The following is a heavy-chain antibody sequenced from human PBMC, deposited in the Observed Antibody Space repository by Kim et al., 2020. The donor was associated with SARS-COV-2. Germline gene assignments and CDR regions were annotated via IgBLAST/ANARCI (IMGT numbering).Heavy chain of an antibody. D-gene: IGHD1-1*01. Sequence: GASLQISCQSSGYSFTNYWIGWVRQMPGKGLEWMGIIYPGDSDTVYSPSFQGQVTISADKSISTAYLQWSSLKVSDTAVYYCMTGEHFFDYWGQGTLVTVSS. J-gene: IGHJ4*02. CDR3: MTGEHFFDY. CDR2: IYPGDSDT. V-gene: IGHV5-51*01. CDR1: GYSFTNYW.